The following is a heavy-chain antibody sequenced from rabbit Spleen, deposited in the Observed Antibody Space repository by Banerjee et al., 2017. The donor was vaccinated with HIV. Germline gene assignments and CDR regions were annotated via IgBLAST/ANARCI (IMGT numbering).Heavy chain of an antibody. V-gene: IGHV1S47*01. D-gene: IGHD1-1*01. J-gene: IGHJ6*01. CDR1: GFSFSSSYY. CDR2: IYNGDGST. Sequence: EESGGDLVKPGASLTLTCTASGFSFSSSYYMCWVRQAPGKGPEWIACIYNGDGSTYYASWVNGRFTISRSTSLNTVTLQMTSLTGADTATYFCARSSNVNGYYSFSRLDLWGPGTLVTVS. CDR3: ARSSNVNGYYSFSRLDL.